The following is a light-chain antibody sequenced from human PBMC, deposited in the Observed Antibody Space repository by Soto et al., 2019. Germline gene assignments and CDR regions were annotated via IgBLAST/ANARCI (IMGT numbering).Light chain of an antibody. Sequence: DIQMTQSPTSLSASVGDRVTITCRASQGIRNYVAWYQQIPGKAPKLLIYAASTLQSGVPSRFSGSVSGTDFTRSINGLQPEDVATYSCQKYSSVPVFGPGTKGEIK. J-gene: IGKJ3*01. CDR3: QKYSSVPV. CDR1: QGIRNY. V-gene: IGKV1-27*01. CDR2: AAS.